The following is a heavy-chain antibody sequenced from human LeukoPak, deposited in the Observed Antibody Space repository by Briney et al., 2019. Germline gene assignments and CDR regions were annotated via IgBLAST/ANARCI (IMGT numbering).Heavy chain of an antibody. J-gene: IGHJ4*02. CDR3: AREYYYDSSASLDY. CDR2: IYSGGST. CDR1: GFTVSSKY. V-gene: IGHV3-66*01. Sequence: GGSLRLSCAASGFTVSSKYMSWVRQAPGKGLEWVSVIYSGGSTYYADSVKGRFTISRDNSKNTLYLQMNSLRAEDTAVYYCAREYYYDSSASLDYWGQGTLVTVSS. D-gene: IGHD3-22*01.